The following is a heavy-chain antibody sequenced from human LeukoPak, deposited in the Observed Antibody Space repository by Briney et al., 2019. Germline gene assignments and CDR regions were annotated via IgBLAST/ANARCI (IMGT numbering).Heavy chain of an antibody. J-gene: IGHJ4*02. CDR1: GGSISSGGYY. Sequence: SQTLSLTCTVSGGSISSGGYYWTWIRQPPGKGLEWIGYIYHSGSTYYNPSLKSRITISVDRSKNQFSLKLTSVTAADTAVYYCARGTGYTSGWYVYYFDYWGQGTLVTVSS. V-gene: IGHV4-30-2*01. D-gene: IGHD6-19*01. CDR2: IYHSGST. CDR3: ARGTGYTSGWYVYYFDY.